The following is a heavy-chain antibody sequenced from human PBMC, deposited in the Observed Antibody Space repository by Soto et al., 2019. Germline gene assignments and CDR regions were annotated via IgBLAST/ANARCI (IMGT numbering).Heavy chain of an antibody. Sequence: SETLSLTCTVSGGSISSSSYYWGWIRQPPGKGLEWIGSIYYSGSTYYNPSLKSRVTISVDTSKNQFSLELSSVTAADTAVYYCARQVHIVVVVAAQRINWFDPWGQGTLVTVSS. CDR3: ARQVHIVVVVAAQRINWFDP. CDR2: IYYSGST. J-gene: IGHJ5*02. D-gene: IGHD2-15*01. V-gene: IGHV4-39*01. CDR1: GGSISSSSYY.